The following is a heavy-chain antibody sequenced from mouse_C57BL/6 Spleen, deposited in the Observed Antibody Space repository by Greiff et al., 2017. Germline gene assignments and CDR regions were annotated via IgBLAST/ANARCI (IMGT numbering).Heavy chain of an antibody. CDR1: GYTFTSYW. V-gene: IGHV1-64*01. CDR3: TRDSPYYAMDY. D-gene: IGHD2-12*01. J-gene: IGHJ4*01. CDR2: IHPNSGST. Sequence: QVQLQQPGAELVKPGASVKLSCKASGYTFTSYWMHWVKQRPGQGLEWIGMIHPNSGSTNYNEKFKSKATLTVDKSSSTAYMQLSSLTSEDSAVYYCTRDSPYYAMDYWGQGTSVTVSS.